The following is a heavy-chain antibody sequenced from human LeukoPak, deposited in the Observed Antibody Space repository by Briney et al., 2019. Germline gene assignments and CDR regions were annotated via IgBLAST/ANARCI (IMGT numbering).Heavy chain of an antibody. CDR1: GDSISGYC. CDR3: ARGARAGYNLEPFDY. CDR2: IYYSGST. J-gene: IGHJ4*02. D-gene: IGHD5-24*01. V-gene: IGHV4-59*08. Sequence: PSETLSLTRTVSGDSISGYCWSWIRQPPGKGLEWIGYIYYSGSTKYNPSRKSRVTISVDTSKNQFSRKLSSVTAADTAVYYCARGARAGYNLEPFDYWGQGTLVTVSS.